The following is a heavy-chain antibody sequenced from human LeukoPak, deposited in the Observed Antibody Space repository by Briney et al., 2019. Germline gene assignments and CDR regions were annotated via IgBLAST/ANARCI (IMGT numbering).Heavy chain of an antibody. Sequence: SVTLSLTCAVSGGSISSGGYSWSWIRQRPGKGLDWIGYIHYSGSTYYNPSLKSRVSISVDTSKNQFSLNLSSVTAADTAVYYCSRGDYYYGSGSYETWGQGTLVTVSS. CDR3: SRGDYYYGSGSYET. J-gene: IGHJ4*02. D-gene: IGHD3-10*01. V-gene: IGHV4-30-4*07. CDR2: IHYSGST. CDR1: GGSISSGGYS.